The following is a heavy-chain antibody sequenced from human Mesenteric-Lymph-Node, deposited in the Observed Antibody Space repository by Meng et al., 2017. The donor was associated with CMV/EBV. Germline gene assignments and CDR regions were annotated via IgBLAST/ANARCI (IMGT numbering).Heavy chain of an antibody. CDR3: ARGNDAIAYPDGLDV. J-gene: IGHJ6*02. Sequence: SETLSLTCTVSGGSISSSGDYYWSWIRQSPGKGLEWIGYIYHSGTTYYNPSLMSRLSISVDTSKNQFSLNLNSVTAADTAVYLCARGNDAIAYPDGLDVWGQGTTVTVSS. V-gene: IGHV4-30-4*08. CDR1: GGSISSSGDYY. D-gene: IGHD2-8*01. CDR2: IYHSGTT.